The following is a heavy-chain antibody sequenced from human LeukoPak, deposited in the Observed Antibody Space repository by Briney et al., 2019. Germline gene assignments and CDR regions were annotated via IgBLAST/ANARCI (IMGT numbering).Heavy chain of an antibody. CDR2: IYYSGST. CDR1: GGSISSSSYY. D-gene: IGHD4-23*01. Sequence: PSETLSLTCTVSGGSISSSSYYWGWIRQPPGKGLEWIGSIYYSGSTYYNPSLKSRVTISVDTSKNQFSLKLSSVTAADTAVYYCARLLNDYGGNPVPFDYWGQGTLVTVSP. CDR3: ARLLNDYGGNPVPFDY. J-gene: IGHJ4*02. V-gene: IGHV4-39*01.